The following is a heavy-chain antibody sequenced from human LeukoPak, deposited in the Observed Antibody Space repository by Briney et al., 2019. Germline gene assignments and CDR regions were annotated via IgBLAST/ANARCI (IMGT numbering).Heavy chain of an antibody. Sequence: GGSLRLSCAASGFTFSSYAMHWVRQAPGKGLEWVAVISYDGSNKYYADSVKGRFTISRDSSRSTLYLQMHSLRAEDTAVYYCAKDRPYISSWYGCSTPWGQGTLVTVSS. J-gene: IGHJ5*02. CDR3: AKDRPYISSWYGCSTP. D-gene: IGHD6-13*01. V-gene: IGHV3-30*04. CDR2: ISYDGSNK. CDR1: GFTFSSYA.